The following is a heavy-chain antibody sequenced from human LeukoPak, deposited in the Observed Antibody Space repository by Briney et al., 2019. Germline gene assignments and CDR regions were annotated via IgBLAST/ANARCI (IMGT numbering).Heavy chain of an antibody. Sequence: PGGSLRLSCAASGFTFSSYSMNWVRQAPGKGLEWVSSISSSSYIYYADSVKGRFTISRDNAKNSLYLQMNSLRAEDTAVYYCARDKEASDAFDIWGQGTMVTVSS. J-gene: IGHJ3*02. CDR1: GFTFSSYS. CDR2: ISSSSYI. CDR3: ARDKEASDAFDI. V-gene: IGHV3-21*01.